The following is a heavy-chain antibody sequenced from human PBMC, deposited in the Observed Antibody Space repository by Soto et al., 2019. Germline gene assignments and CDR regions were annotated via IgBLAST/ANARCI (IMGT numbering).Heavy chain of an antibody. J-gene: IGHJ6*02. CDR1: GYSFTIYW. CDR3: AGTTVTENYYYGMDV. D-gene: IGHD4-4*01. CDR2: IDPSDSYT. Sequence: GESLKISCDGSGYSFTIYWISLVLQMPGKGLEWMGRIDPSDSYTNYSPSFQGHVTISADKSISTAYLQWSSLKASDTAMYYCAGTTVTENYYYGMDVWGQGTTVTVSS. V-gene: IGHV5-10-1*01.